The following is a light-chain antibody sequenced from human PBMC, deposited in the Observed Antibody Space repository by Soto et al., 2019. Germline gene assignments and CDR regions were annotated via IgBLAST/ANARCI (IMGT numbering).Light chain of an antibody. Sequence: ERVMTQSPATLSVSPGERATLSCRASQSVSSNLAWYQQKPGQAPRLLIYDASTRASGIPARFSGSGSGTEFPLTISSLQSEDFAVYYCQQYDNWPPYTFGQGTKLEIK. CDR3: QQYDNWPPYT. CDR2: DAS. J-gene: IGKJ2*01. V-gene: IGKV3-15*01. CDR1: QSVSSN.